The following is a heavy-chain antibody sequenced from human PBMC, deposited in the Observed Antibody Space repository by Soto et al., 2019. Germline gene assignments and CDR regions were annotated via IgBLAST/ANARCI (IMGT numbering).Heavy chain of an antibody. CDR2: IYWDDDK. Sequence: QITLRESGPTLVKPTQTLTLTCTFSGFSLSTSGVGVGWIRQPPGKALEWLGIIYWDDDKRYSPSLKSRLTFPKDISKDQVVLTMTNMDPVDTATYYCAHRLDLQYYFDYWGQGTLVTVSS. V-gene: IGHV2-5*02. J-gene: IGHJ4*02. CDR3: AHRLDLQYYFDY. CDR1: GFSLSTSGVG.